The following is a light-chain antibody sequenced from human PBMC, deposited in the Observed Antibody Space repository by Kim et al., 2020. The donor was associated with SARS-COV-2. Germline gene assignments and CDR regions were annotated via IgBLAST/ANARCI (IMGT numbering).Light chain of an antibody. CDR3: QQYGTSPLT. J-gene: IGKJ4*01. CDR2: GAS. Sequence: EIVLTQSPATLSLSPAERAALSCRASQSVSSSYLAWYQQKPGQAPRLLIYGASSRATGIPDRFSGSGSGTDFTLTITRLEPDDFAVYYCQQYGTSPLTFGGGTKVEI. CDR1: QSVSSSY. V-gene: IGKV3-20*01.